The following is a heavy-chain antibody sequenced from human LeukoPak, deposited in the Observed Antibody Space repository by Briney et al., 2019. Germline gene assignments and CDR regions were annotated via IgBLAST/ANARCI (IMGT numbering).Heavy chain of an antibody. CDR3: ASGYSGYEYVY. D-gene: IGHD5-12*01. J-gene: IGHJ4*02. CDR2: IYYSGST. V-gene: IGHV4-39*01. Sequence: SETLSLTCTVSGGSISSSSYYWGWIRQPPGKGLEWIGSIYYSGSTYYNPSLKSRVTISVDTSKNQFSLKLSSVTAADTAVYYCASGYSGYEYVYWGQGTLVTVSS. CDR1: GGSISSSSYY.